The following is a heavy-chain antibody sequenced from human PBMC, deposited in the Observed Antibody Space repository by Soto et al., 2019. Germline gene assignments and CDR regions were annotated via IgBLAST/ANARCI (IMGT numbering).Heavy chain of an antibody. CDR2: MNPNSGNT. CDR1: GYTFTNNV. V-gene: IGHV1-8*01. CDR3: XXXXXXXXXDY. Sequence: QVQLVQSGAEVKKPGASVTVSCKASGYTFTNNVXXXXXXXXXXGLEWMGWMNPNSGNTGYAQKFQGRVTMTRNTXXXXXXXXXXXXXXXXXXXXXXXXXXXXXXXDYWGQGTLVTVSS. J-gene: IGHJ4*02.